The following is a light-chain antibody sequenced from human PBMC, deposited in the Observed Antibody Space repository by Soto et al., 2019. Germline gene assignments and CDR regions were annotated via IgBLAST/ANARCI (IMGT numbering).Light chain of an antibody. V-gene: IGLV6-57*03. CDR3: HSYESNNVV. CDR1: SGSIASNY. J-gene: IGLJ3*02. CDR2: EDN. Sequence: NFMLTQPHSVSESPGKTVIISCTRSSGSIASNYVQWYQQRPGSAPTIVIYEDNQRPSVVPDRFSGSVDSSSNSASLTISGLKTEDEADYYCHSYESNNVVFGGGTKLTVL.